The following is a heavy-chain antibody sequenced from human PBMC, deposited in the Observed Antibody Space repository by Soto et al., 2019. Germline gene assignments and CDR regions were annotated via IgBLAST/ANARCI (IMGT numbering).Heavy chain of an antibody. J-gene: IGHJ3*02. Sequence: SVKVSCKASGGTLSSYTISWVRQAPGQGLEWMGRIIPILGIANYAQKFQGRVTITADKSTSTAYMELSSLRSEDTAVYYCARDTPTGHAFDIWGQGTMVTVSS. CDR1: GGTLSSYT. D-gene: IGHD4-17*01. V-gene: IGHV1-69*04. CDR2: IIPILGIA. CDR3: ARDTPTGHAFDI.